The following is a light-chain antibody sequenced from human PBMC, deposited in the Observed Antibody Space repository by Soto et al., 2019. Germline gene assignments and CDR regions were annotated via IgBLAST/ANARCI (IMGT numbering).Light chain of an antibody. CDR2: EVN. Sequence: QSALTQPPSASGSPGQSVTISCTGTSSDVGGYKYVSWYQQHPDKAPKLMIFEVNKRPSRVPDRFSGSKSGNTASLTVSGLQAEDEADYYCSSYAGINNLGVFGTGTKLTVL. V-gene: IGLV2-8*01. J-gene: IGLJ1*01. CDR3: SSYAGINNLGV. CDR1: SSDVGGYKY.